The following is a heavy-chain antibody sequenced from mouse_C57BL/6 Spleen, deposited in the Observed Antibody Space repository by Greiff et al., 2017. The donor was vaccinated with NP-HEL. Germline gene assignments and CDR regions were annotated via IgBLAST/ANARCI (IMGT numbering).Heavy chain of an antibody. V-gene: IGHV7-3*01. J-gene: IGHJ4*01. CDR1: GFTFTDYY. Sequence: EVKLMESGGGLVQPGGSLSLSCAASGFTFTDYYMSWVRQPPGKALEWLGFIRNKAIGYTTEYSASVKGRFTISRDNSQSILYLQMNALRAEDSATYYCASERYAMDYWGQGTSVTVSS. CDR2: IRNKAIGYTT. CDR3: ASERYAMDY.